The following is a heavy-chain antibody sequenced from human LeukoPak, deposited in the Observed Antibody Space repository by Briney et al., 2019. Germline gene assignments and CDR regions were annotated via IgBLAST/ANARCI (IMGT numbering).Heavy chain of an antibody. Sequence: SETLSLTCTVSGYSISSGYYWGWIRQPPGKGLEWIGSIYHSGSTYYNPSLKSRVTISVDTSKNQFSLKLSSVTAADTAVYYCARDQVVSYDILTGYYTYDYWGQGTLVTVSS. D-gene: IGHD3-9*01. J-gene: IGHJ4*02. CDR3: ARDQVVSYDILTGYYTYDY. CDR1: GYSISSGYY. CDR2: IYHSGST. V-gene: IGHV4-38-2*02.